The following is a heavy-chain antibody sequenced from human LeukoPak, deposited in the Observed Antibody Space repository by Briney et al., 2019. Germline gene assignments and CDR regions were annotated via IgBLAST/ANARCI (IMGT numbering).Heavy chain of an antibody. CDR2: INPIGGST. Sequence: ASVKVSCKASGYTFTSYYMHWARQAPGQGLEWMGIINPIGGSTSYAQKFQGRVTMTRDTSTTTVYMELSSLRSEDTAVYYCARTFWGSFRMRNYYFDYWGRGTLVTVSS. V-gene: IGHV1-46*01. CDR3: ARTFWGSFRMRNYYFDY. D-gene: IGHD3-16*02. J-gene: IGHJ4*02. CDR1: GYTFTSYY.